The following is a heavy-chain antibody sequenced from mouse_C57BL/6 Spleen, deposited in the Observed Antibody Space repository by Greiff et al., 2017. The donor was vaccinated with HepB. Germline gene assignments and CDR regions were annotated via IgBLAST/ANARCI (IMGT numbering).Heavy chain of an antibody. V-gene: IGHV2-2*01. CDR2: IWSGGST. CDR1: GFSLTSYG. Sequence: VKLVESGPGLVQPSQSLSITCTVSGFSLTSYGVHWVRQSPGKGLEWLGVIWSGGSTDYNAAFISRLSISKDNSKSQVFFKMNSLQADDTAIYYCARFYDYDDVYAMDYWGQGTSVTVSS. CDR3: ARFYDYDDVYAMDY. J-gene: IGHJ4*01. D-gene: IGHD2-4*01.